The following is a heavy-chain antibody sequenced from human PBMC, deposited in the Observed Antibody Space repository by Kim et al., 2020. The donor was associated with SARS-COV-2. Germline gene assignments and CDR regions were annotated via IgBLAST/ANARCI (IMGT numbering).Heavy chain of an antibody. D-gene: IGHD3-22*01. J-gene: IGHJ5*02. CDR3: ARAGITMIVVVTEFDP. CDR1: GGSISSGGYY. CDR2: IYYSGST. Sequence: SETLSLTCTVSGGSISSGGYYWSWIRQHPGKGLEWIGYIYYSGSTYYNPSLESRVTISVDTSKNQFSLKLSSVTAADTAVYYCARAGITMIVVVTEFDPWGQGTLVTVSS. V-gene: IGHV4-31*03.